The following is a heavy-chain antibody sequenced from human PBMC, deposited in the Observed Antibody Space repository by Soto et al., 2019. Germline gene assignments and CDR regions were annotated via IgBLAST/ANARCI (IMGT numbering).Heavy chain of an antibody. CDR3: ARDSSGNANYFDY. J-gene: IGHJ4*02. D-gene: IGHD3-10*01. Sequence: EVQLVESGGGLVKPGGSLRLSCAASGFTFSSYSMNWVRQAPGKGLEWVSSISSSSSYIYYADSVKGRFTISRDNAKNSLYLQMNSLRAEDTAVYYCARDSSGNANYFDYWGQGTLVTVSS. CDR1: GFTFSSYS. V-gene: IGHV3-21*01. CDR2: ISSSSSYI.